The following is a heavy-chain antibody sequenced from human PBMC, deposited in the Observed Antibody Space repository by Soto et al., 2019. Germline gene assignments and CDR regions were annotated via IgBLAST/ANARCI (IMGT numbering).Heavy chain of an antibody. V-gene: IGHV1-18*01. CDR1: GYNFIKYG. D-gene: IGHD6-13*01. J-gene: IGHJ4*02. CDR2: ISAYNGYT. Sequence: QVPLVQSGAEVKKPGASVKVSCKASGYNFIKYGISWVRQAPGQGLEWMGWISAYNGYTYYAQNFQGRVTMTTDTSTSTAYMELRTLRSDDTAVYYCASAGYVSSWDQYHFDYWGQGTLVTVSS. CDR3: ASAGYVSSWDQYHFDY.